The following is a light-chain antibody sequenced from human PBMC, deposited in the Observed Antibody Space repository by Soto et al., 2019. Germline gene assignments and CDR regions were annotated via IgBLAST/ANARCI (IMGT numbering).Light chain of an antibody. J-gene: IGKJ1*01. Sequence: DIQMTQSPSTLSASVGDGVTITCRASQSISTWLAWYQQKPGKAPKLLIYKASNLESGVPSRFSGSGSGTEFTLTISSLQPDDSATYYCQQYNGYSPGCTFGQGTKVEIK. V-gene: IGKV1-5*03. CDR3: QQYNGYSPGCT. CDR2: KAS. CDR1: QSISTW.